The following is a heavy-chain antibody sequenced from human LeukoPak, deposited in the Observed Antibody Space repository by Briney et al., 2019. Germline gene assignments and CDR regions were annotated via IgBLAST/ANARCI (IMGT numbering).Heavy chain of an antibody. CDR1: GFTFSSYS. J-gene: IGHJ4*02. CDR3: ARDPPYSSSSNPPWY. Sequence: GGSLRLSCAASGFTFSSYSMNWVRQAPGKGLEWVSYISSSSSTIYFADSVKGRFTISRDNAKNSLYLQMNSLRAEDTAVYYCARDPPYSSSSNPPWYWGQGTLVTVSS. CDR2: ISSSSSTI. D-gene: IGHD6-6*01. V-gene: IGHV3-48*01.